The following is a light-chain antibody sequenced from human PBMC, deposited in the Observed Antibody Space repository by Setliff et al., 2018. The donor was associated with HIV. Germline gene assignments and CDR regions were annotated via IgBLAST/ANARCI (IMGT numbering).Light chain of an antibody. J-gene: IGLJ1*01. CDR3: CSYAGSSTYV. CDR2: EVN. V-gene: IGLV2-23*02. CDR1: SSDVGSYNL. Sequence: SALAQPASVSGSPGQSITMSCTGTSSDVGSYNLVSWYQQHPGKAPKLMLYEVNKRPSGVSNRFSGSKSGNTASLTISGLQAEDEADYYCCSYAGSSTYVFGTGTKVTVL.